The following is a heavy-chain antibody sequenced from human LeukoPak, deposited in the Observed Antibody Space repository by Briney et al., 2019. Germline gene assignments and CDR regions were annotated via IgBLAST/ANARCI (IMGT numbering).Heavy chain of an antibody. CDR3: ARDRRIAAAATGYYYGMDV. J-gene: IGHJ6*02. V-gene: IGHV4-61*02. D-gene: IGHD6-13*01. CDR1: GGSISSGSYY. Sequence: KASQTLSLTCTVSGGSISSGSYYWSWIRQPAGKGLEWIGRIYTSGSTNYNPSLKSRVTISVDTSKNQFSLKLSSVTAADTAVYYWARDRRIAAAATGYYYGMDVWGQGTTVTVSS. CDR2: IYTSGST.